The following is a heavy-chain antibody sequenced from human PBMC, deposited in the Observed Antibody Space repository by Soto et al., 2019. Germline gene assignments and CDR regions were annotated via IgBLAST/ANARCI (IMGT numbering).Heavy chain of an antibody. CDR1: GFTFDDYA. CDR3: AKAPYTTISYYYIDV. D-gene: IGHD5-12*01. CDR2: INWNSNNI. V-gene: IGHV3-9*01. Sequence: EVQLVESGGGLVQPGRSLRLSCAASGFTFDDYAMHWVRQAPGKGLEWVSGINWNSNNIGYADSVKGRFTISRDNAKNSLYLQMNSLRAEDTALYYCAKAPYTTISYYYIDVWGKGTTVTGSS. J-gene: IGHJ6*03.